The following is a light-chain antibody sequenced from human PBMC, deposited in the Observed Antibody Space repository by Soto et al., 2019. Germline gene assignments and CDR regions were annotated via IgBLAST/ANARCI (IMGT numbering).Light chain of an antibody. J-gene: IGLJ1*01. CDR3: SSYTSSSTYV. CDR2: DVS. CDR1: SSDVGGYNY. V-gene: IGLV2-14*01. Sequence: QSVLTQPASVSGSPGQSITTSCTGTSSDVGGYNYVSWYQQHPGKAPKLMIYDVSNRPSGVSNRFSGSKSGNTASLTISGLQAEGEADYYCSSYTSSSTYVFGTGTKVTVL.